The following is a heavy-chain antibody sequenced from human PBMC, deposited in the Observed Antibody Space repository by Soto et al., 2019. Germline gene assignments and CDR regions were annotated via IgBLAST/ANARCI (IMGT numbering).Heavy chain of an antibody. J-gene: IGHJ4*02. D-gene: IGHD3-9*01. V-gene: IGHV3-9*01. CDR3: AKDLKAYYDILTGYLQSYYFDY. CDR1: GFTFDDYA. Sequence: SLRLSCAASGFTFDDYAMHWVRQAPGKGLEWVSGISWNSGSIGYADSVKGRFTISRDNAKNSLYLQMNSLRAEDTALYYCAKDLKAYYDILTGYLQSYYFDYWGQGTLVTVSS. CDR2: ISWNSGSI.